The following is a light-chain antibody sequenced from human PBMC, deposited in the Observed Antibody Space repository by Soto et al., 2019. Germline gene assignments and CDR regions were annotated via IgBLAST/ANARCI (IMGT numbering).Light chain of an antibody. CDR3: SSYTGSSTLV. CDR1: SSDVGGYKY. J-gene: IGLJ2*01. V-gene: IGLV2-14*03. CDR2: DVT. Sequence: QSALTQPASVSGSPGQSITISCTGTSSDVGGYKYVSWYQQHPGKAPKLMFYDVTNRPSGVSNRFSGSKSGNTASLTISGLQADDEADYYCSSYTGSSTLVFGGGTKLTVL.